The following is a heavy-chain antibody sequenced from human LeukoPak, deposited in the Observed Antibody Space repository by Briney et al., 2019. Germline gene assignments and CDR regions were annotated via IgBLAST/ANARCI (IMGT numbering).Heavy chain of an antibody. Sequence: SVKVSCKASRYTFTSYYMHWVRQAPGQGLEWMGGIIPIFGTANYAQKFQGRVTITADESTSTAYMELSSLRSEDTAVYYCASPRAYSSGWYLHFDLWGRGTLVTVSS. D-gene: IGHD6-19*01. J-gene: IGHJ2*01. CDR3: ASPRAYSSGWYLHFDL. CDR1: RYTFTSYY. V-gene: IGHV1-69*13. CDR2: IIPIFGTA.